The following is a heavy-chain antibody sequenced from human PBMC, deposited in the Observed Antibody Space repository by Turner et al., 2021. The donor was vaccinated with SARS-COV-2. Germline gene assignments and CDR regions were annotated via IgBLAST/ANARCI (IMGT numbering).Heavy chain of an antibody. D-gene: IGHD5-18*01. V-gene: IGHV1-8*01. Sequence: QAQPVQSGAEVKKPGAAVKVSCKASGHSFASYDINWVRQATGQGLEWMGWMNPNSGNTGYAQKSQGRVTMTRNTSMSTAYMELSSLRSGDTAVYYCARTFTAMVRVDYWGQGTLVTVSS. J-gene: IGHJ4*02. CDR1: GHSFASYD. CDR3: ARTFTAMVRVDY. CDR2: MNPNSGNT.